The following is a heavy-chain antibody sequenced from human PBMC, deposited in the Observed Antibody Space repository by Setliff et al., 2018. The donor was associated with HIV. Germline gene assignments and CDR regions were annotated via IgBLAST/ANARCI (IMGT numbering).Heavy chain of an antibody. Sequence: ASVKVSCKASGYTFSQYALHWVRQAPGQRLEWMGWINTGNENTRYSQKFQGRVSIIRDTSANTAYMELTNLRSDDSAIYYCSRVSGGRPGNYYYAMDVWGQGTTVTVSS. CDR2: INTGNENT. D-gene: IGHD1-26*01. CDR3: SRVSGGRPGNYYYAMDV. J-gene: IGHJ6*02. CDR1: GYTFSQYA. V-gene: IGHV1-3*04.